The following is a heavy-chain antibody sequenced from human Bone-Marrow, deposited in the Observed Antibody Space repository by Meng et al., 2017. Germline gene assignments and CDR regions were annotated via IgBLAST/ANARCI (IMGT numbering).Heavy chain of an antibody. V-gene: IGHV3-33*01. J-gene: IGHJ5*02. D-gene: IGHD6-13*01. CDR3: ARDNTDSSSWYWGRGPNNWFDP. CDR2: IWYDGSNK. Sequence: GGSLRLSCAASGFTFSSYGMHWVRQAPGKGLEWVAVIWYDGSNKYYADSVKGRFTISRDNSKNMLYLQMNSLRAEDTAVYYCARDNTDSSSWYWGRGPNNWFDPWGQGTLVTVSS. CDR1: GFTFSSYG.